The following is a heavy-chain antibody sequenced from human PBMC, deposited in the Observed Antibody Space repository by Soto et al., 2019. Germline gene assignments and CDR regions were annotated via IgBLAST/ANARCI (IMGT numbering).Heavy chain of an antibody. D-gene: IGHD5-12*01. CDR1: GGSFSGYY. CDR3: ARGDSANDIEFMAY. Sequence: SETLSLTCAVYGGSFSGYYWSWIRQPPGKGLEWIGEINHSGSTNYNPSLKSRVTISVDTSKNQFSLKLSSVTAADTAVYYCARGDSANDIEFMAYWGQGTLVTVSS. CDR2: INHSGST. V-gene: IGHV4-34*01. J-gene: IGHJ4*02.